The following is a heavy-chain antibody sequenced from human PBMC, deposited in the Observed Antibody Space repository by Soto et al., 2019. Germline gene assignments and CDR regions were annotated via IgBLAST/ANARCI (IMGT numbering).Heavy chain of an antibody. CDR1: GFTFTDYA. J-gene: IGHJ4*02. Sequence: PGGSLRLSCAAPGFTFTDYAMSWFRQAPGKGLEWVGFIRSKPYGATTEYAASVRGRFTISRDDTKSIAYLQMNSLRAEDTAVYYCTRDETGTGWVTIYWGQGTLVTVSS. CDR2: IRSKPYGATT. CDR3: TRDETGTGWVTIY. D-gene: IGHD6-19*01. V-gene: IGHV3-49*03.